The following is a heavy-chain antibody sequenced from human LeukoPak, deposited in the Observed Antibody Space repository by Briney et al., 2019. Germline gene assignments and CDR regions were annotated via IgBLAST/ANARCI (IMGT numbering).Heavy chain of an antibody. CDR1: GGSISSYY. CDR3: ARDIAAAGT. V-gene: IGHV4-59*01. Sequence: SETLSLTCTVSGGSISSYYWSWIRQPPGKGLEWTGYIYYSGSTNYNPSLKSRVTISVDTSKNQFSLKLSSVTAADTAVYYCARDIAAAGTWGQGTLVTVSS. CDR2: IYYSGST. J-gene: IGHJ4*02. D-gene: IGHD6-13*01.